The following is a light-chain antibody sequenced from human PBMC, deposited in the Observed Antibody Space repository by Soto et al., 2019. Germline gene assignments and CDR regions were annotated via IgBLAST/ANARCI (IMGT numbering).Light chain of an antibody. CDR1: SSDVGGYNY. J-gene: IGLJ3*02. V-gene: IGLV2-14*01. CDR3: SSYTSSSV. Sequence: QPVLTQPASVSGSPGPSITISCTGTSSDVGGYNYVSWYQQHPGKAPKLMIYEVSNRPSGVSNRFSGSKSGNTASLTISGLQAEDEADYYCSSYTSSSVFGGGTKLAVL. CDR2: EVS.